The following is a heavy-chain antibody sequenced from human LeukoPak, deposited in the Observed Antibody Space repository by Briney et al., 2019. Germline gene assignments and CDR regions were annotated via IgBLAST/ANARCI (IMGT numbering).Heavy chain of an antibody. Sequence: SETLSLTCTVSGGSISSYYWSWIRQPPGKGLEWIGYIYYSGSTNYNPSLKSRVTISVDTSKNQFSLKLNSVTAADTAVYYCARGGRGGTYYYYYMDVWGKGTTVTVSS. D-gene: IGHD1-14*01. J-gene: IGHJ6*03. CDR3: ARGGRGGTYYYYYMDV. V-gene: IGHV4-59*01. CDR1: GGSISSYY. CDR2: IYYSGST.